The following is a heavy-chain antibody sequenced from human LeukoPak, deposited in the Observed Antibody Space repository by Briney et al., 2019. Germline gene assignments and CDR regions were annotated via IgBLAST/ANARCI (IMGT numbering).Heavy chain of an antibody. CDR1: GFTFGSYS. V-gene: IGHV3-21*01. Sequence: DPGGSLRLSCAASGFTFGSYSMTWVRQAPGKGLEWVSSISISSSYIYYAASVKGRFTISRDNAKNSLYLQMNSLRAEDTAVYYCARGLNCGGDCYSRKFYFDYWGQGSLVTVSS. D-gene: IGHD2-21*02. CDR3: ARGLNCGGDCYSRKFYFDY. J-gene: IGHJ4*02. CDR2: ISISSSYI.